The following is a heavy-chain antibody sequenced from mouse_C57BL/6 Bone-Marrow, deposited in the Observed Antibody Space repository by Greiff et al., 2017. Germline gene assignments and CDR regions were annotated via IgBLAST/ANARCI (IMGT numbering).Heavy chain of an antibody. CDR3: ARRGWYFDY. V-gene: IGHV1-69*01. D-gene: IGHD3-3*01. Sequence: QVQLQQPGAELVMPGASVKLSCTASGYTFTSYWMHWVRQRPGQGLEWIGEIDPSDSYTNYNQKFKGKSTLTVDKSSSTAYMQLSSLTSEDSAVYYCARRGWYFDYWGQGTTLTVSS. CDR2: IDPSDSYT. J-gene: IGHJ2*01. CDR1: GYTFTSYW.